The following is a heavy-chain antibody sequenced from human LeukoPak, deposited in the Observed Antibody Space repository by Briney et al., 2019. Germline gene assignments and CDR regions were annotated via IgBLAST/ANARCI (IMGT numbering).Heavy chain of an antibody. D-gene: IGHD6-19*01. V-gene: IGHV4-59*01. J-gene: IGHJ3*02. CDR2: IYYSGST. CDR1: GGSISNYY. CDR3: ARDGFYSSGWYVRAFDI. Sequence: SETLSLTCTVSGGSISNYYWSWIRQPPGKGLEWIGYIYYSGSTNYNPSLKSRVTISVDTSKNQFSLKLSSVTAADTAVYYCARDGFYSSGWYVRAFDIWGQGTMVTVSS.